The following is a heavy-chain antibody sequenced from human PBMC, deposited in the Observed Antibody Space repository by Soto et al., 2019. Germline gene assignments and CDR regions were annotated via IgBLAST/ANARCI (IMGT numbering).Heavy chain of an antibody. J-gene: IGHJ4*02. V-gene: IGHV3-33*01. CDR3: ARDDDYGYTGFDY. Sequence: QVQLVESGGGVVQPGRSLRLSCAASGFTFSRYGMHWVRQAPGKGLEWVAVILDDGSDQNYADSVKGRFTISRDNSKNSLYLQLNSLRAEDTAVYYCARDDDYGYTGFDYCGQGNLVTVSS. D-gene: IGHD4-17*01. CDR2: ILDDGSDQ. CDR1: GFTFSRYG.